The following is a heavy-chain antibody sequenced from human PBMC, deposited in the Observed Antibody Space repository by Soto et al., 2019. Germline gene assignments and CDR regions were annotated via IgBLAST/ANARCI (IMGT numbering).Heavy chain of an antibody. J-gene: IGHJ4*02. CDR2: IYRTGST. CDR3: ASRYPGTSVDY. Sequence: SETLSLTCAVSGGSFTSNNWWTWVRQPPGQGLEWIGEIYRTGSTNYNPSLKSRITISLDKSENQFSLKVTSLTAADTAVYYCASRYPGTSVDYWGQGTLVTVSS. CDR1: GGSFTSNNW. D-gene: IGHD1-7*01. V-gene: IGHV4-4*02.